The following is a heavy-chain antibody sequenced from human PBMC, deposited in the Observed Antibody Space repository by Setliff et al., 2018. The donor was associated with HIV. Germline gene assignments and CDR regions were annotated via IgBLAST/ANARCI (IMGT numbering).Heavy chain of an antibody. Sequence: GASVKVSCKAPGHTFITYFIHWVRQAPGQGLEWMGMIKPGTPNIAQKFLRRVTMTGDTSTSTVYMELSSLRSEDTAVYYCARDPTGPTGEDYWGQGTLVTVSS. J-gene: IGHJ4*02. CDR3: ARDPTGPTGEDY. CDR1: GHTFITYF. V-gene: IGHV1-46*01. D-gene: IGHD1-1*01. CDR2: IKPGTP.